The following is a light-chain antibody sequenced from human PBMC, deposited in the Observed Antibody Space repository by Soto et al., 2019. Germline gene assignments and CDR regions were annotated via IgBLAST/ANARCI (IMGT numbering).Light chain of an antibody. V-gene: IGKV1-27*01. J-gene: IGKJ3*01. CDR2: AAS. CDR3: QKYSSVPV. CDR1: QDIRNF. Sequence: IQMTQSPTSLSASVADRVTITCRASQDIRNFVAWYQQKPGKAPKLLIYAASTLQSGVPSRFSGSGSGTDFTLTINSLQPEDVATYSCQKYSSVPVFGPGTKVEIK.